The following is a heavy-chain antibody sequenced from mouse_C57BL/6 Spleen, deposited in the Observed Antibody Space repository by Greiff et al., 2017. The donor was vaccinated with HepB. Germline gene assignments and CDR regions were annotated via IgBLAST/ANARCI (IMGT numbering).Heavy chain of an antibody. V-gene: IGHV1-54*01. CDR2: INPGSGGT. CDR1: GYAFTNYL. Sequence: QVQLQQSGAELVRPGTSVKVSCKASGYAFTNYLIEWVKQRPGQGLEWIGTINPGSGGTNYNENFKGKATLTADKSYSTASRQLSSLTSEDSAVYFCARSEGNYAMDYWGRGTSVTVSS. J-gene: IGHJ4*01. CDR3: ARSEGNYAMDY.